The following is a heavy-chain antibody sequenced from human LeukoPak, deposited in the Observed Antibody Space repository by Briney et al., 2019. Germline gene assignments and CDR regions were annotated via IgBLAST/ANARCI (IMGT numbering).Heavy chain of an antibody. V-gene: IGHV4-39*07. D-gene: IGHD3-10*01. CDR2: VYYSETT. Sequence: SETLSLTCTVSGGSISSSSYYWGWIRQPPGKGLEWIGSVYYSETTYYNPSLKSRVTVSVDTSKNQFSLKLSSVTAADTAVYYCAREGLNMVRGVIPKEAWGWFDPWGQGTLVTVSS. J-gene: IGHJ5*02. CDR1: GGSISSSSYY. CDR3: AREGLNMVRGVIPKEAWGWFDP.